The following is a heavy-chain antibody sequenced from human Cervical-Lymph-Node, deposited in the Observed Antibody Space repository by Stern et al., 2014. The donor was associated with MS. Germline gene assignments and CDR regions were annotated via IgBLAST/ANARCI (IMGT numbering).Heavy chain of an antibody. CDR1: GGTFSSYA. Sequence: VQLVESGAEVKKPGSSVKVSCKASGGTFSSYAISWVRQAPGQGLEWMGGIIPIFGIANYAQKFQGRVTITADKSTSTAYMELSSLRSEDTAVYYCARVVGVRYCSSTSCQRPYYGMDVWGQGTTVTVSS. D-gene: IGHD2-2*01. J-gene: IGHJ6*02. CDR2: IIPIFGIA. V-gene: IGHV1-69*17. CDR3: ARVVGVRYCSSTSCQRPYYGMDV.